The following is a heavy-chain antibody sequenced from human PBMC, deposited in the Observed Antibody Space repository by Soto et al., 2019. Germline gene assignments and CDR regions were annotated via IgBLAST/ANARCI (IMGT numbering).Heavy chain of an antibody. CDR2: INHSGST. Sequence: SETLSLTCAVYGGSFSGYYWSWIRQPPGKGLEWIGEINHSGSTNYNPSLKSRVTISVDTSKNQFSLKLSSVTAADTAVYYCARGLGITGTSCDYWGQGTLVTVSS. J-gene: IGHJ4*02. CDR3: ARGLGITGTSCDY. D-gene: IGHD1-20*01. CDR1: GGSFSGYY. V-gene: IGHV4-34*01.